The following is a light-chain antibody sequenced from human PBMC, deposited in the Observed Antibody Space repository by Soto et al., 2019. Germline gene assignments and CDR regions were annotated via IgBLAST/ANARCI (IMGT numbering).Light chain of an antibody. Sequence: EIVLPQSPGTLSLSPGERATLSCRASQSVSSSYLAWYQQRPGQAPRLLIYGASSRATGIPDRFSGSGSGTDFALTISRLEPEDFAVYYCQHYGYSQTVGQGTKVDNK. CDR3: QHYGYSQT. CDR2: GAS. J-gene: IGKJ1*01. CDR1: QSVSSSY. V-gene: IGKV3-20*01.